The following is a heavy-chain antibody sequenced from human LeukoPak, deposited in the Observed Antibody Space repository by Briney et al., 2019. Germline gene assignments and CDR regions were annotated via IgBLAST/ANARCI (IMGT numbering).Heavy chain of an antibody. Sequence: SETLSLTCSLSGGSISSSSYYWAWIRQPPGKGLEWIGEISHSGSTNYNPSLKSRVTISVDTSKNQFSLKLSSVTAADTAVYYCARDGYIAPFFDYWGQGTLVTVSS. CDR2: ISHSGST. D-gene: IGHD5-24*01. CDR3: ARDGYIAPFFDY. J-gene: IGHJ4*02. CDR1: GGSISSSSYY. V-gene: IGHV4-39*07.